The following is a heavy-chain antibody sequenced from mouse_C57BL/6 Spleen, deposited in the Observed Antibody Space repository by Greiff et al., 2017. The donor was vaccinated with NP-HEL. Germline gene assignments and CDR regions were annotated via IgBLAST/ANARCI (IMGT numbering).Heavy chain of an antibody. D-gene: IGHD1-1*01. CDR2: IYPGDGDT. CDR3: ARERETTVVANRYFDV. J-gene: IGHJ1*03. CDR1: GYAFSSSW. V-gene: IGHV1-82*01. Sequence: QVQLQQSGPELVKPGASVKISCKASGYAFSSSWMNWVKQRPGKGLEWIGRIYPGDGDTNYNGKFKGKATLTADKSSSTAYMQLSSLTSEDSAVYFCARERETTVVANRYFDVWGTGTTVTVSS.